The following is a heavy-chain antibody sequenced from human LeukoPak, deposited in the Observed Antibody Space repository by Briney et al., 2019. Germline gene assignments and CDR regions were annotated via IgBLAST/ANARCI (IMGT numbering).Heavy chain of an antibody. Sequence: GGSLRLSCATSGFTFSNYAMGWVRQAPGKGLEWVSAVSSSGNSAVYTDSVRGRFTISRDNSKNTILLQMNSLRAEDTAVYHCAKDLGAVADYWGQGTLVTVSS. CDR3: AKDLGAVADY. V-gene: IGHV3-23*01. CDR1: GFTFSNYA. CDR2: VSSSGNSA. J-gene: IGHJ4*02. D-gene: IGHD6-19*01.